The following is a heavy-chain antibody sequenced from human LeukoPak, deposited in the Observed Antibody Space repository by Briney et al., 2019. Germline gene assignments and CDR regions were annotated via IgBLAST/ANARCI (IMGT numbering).Heavy chain of an antibody. J-gene: IGHJ3*02. D-gene: IGHD2-2*01. V-gene: IGHV4-4*09. CDR1: GGSISSYY. CDR3: AGHWRGTIVVVPASAFDI. Sequence: SETLSLTCTVSGGSISSYYWSWIRQPPGKGLEWIGYIYTSGSTNYNPSLKSRVTISVDTSKNQFSLKLSSVTAADTAVYYCAGHWRGTIVVVPASAFDIWGQGTMVTVSS. CDR2: IYTSGST.